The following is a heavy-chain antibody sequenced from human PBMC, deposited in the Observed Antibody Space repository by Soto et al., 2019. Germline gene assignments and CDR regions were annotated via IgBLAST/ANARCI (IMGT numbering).Heavy chain of an antibody. V-gene: IGHV3-33*01. J-gene: IGHJ6*02. CDR1: GFTFSNYG. Sequence: GSLRLSCAASGFTFSNYGMHWVRQAPGKGLEWVAIIWHDGNNKYYADSVRGRFIISRDNSKNRLYLQMNSLRAEDTAVYYCASDLVGASDSYGLDVWGQGTPVTVSS. CDR3: ASDLVGASDSYGLDV. D-gene: IGHD1-26*01. CDR2: IWHDGNNK.